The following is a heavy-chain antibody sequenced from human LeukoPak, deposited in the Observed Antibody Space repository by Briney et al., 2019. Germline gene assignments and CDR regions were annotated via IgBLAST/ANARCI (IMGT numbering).Heavy chain of an antibody. D-gene: IGHD4-17*01. CDR1: GFTVSSNY. Sequence: PGGSLRLSCAASGFTVSSNYMSWVRQAPGKGLEWVSVIYSGGSTYYADSVKGRFTISRDNSKNTLYLQMNSLRAEDTAVYYCARDNYGGNHIFDYWGQGTLVTVSS. CDR3: ARDNYGGNHIFDY. CDR2: IYSGGST. J-gene: IGHJ4*02. V-gene: IGHV3-66*01.